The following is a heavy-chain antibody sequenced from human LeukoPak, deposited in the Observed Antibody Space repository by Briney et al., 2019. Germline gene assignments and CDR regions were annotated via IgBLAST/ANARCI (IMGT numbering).Heavy chain of an antibody. CDR1: GGSISSYY. V-gene: IGHV4-59*01. CDR3: ARQRSLGAFDI. J-gene: IGHJ3*02. CDR2: IYYSGST. Sequence: PSETLSLTCTVSGGSISSYYWSWIRQPPGKGLEWIGYIYYSGSTNYNPSPKSRVTISVDTSKNQFSLKLSSVTAADTAVYYCARQRSLGAFDIWGQGTMVTVSS. D-gene: IGHD3-10*01.